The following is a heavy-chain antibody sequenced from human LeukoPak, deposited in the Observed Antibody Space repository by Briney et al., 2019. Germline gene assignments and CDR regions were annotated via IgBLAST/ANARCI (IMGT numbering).Heavy chain of an antibody. J-gene: IGHJ6*04. CDR1: GGSISSYY. D-gene: IGHD3-9*01. CDR2: IYYSGST. V-gene: IGHV4-59*01. Sequence: SETLSLTCTVSGGSISSYYWSWIRQPPGKGLEWIGYIYYSGSTNYNPSLKSRVTISVDTSKNQFSLKLSSVTAADTAVYYCARDSNPLRYFDWLPDYYYYGMDVWDKGTTVTVSS. CDR3: ARDSNPLRYFDWLPDYYYYGMDV.